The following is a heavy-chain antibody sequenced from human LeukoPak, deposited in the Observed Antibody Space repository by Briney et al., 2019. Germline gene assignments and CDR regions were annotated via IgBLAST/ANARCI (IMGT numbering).Heavy chain of an antibody. D-gene: IGHD3-22*01. J-gene: IGHJ3*02. CDR1: GFTFSSYG. V-gene: IGHV3-48*04. CDR3: AREGYYAPDVFDI. Sequence: PGGSLRLSCAASGFTFSSYGMNWVRQAPGKGLEWVSYISSSGSTKYYADSVKGRFTISRDNAKNSLYLQMNSLRVEDTAVYYCAREGYYAPDVFDIWGQGTMVTVSS. CDR2: ISSSGSTK.